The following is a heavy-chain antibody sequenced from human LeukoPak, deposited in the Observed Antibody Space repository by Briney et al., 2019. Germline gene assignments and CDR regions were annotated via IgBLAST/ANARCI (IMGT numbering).Heavy chain of an antibody. J-gene: IGHJ5*02. V-gene: IGHV3-21*01. CDR3: VRIPNSAGFPNWFDP. Sequence: KTGGSLRLSCAASGFTFSTSTMNWVRQAPGKGLEWVSSISSCNDYIYNADSVKGRFTISRDNAKNSLYLQMNSLRAEDTAVYYCVRIPNSAGFPNWFDPWGQGTLVTVSS. D-gene: IGHD6-19*01. CDR1: GFTFSTST. CDR2: ISSCNDYI.